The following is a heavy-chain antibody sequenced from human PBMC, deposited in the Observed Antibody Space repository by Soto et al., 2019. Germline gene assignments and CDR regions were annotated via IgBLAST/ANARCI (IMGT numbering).Heavy chain of an antibody. J-gene: IGHJ6*02. CDR2: ISWNSGSI. V-gene: IGHV3-9*01. D-gene: IGHD2-2*01. Sequence: GGSLRLSCAASGFTFDDYAMHWVRQAPGKGLEWVSGISWNSGSIGYADSVEGRFTISRDNAKNSLYLQMNSLRAEDTALYYCAKDILGVVPAASFYGMDVWGQGTTVTVSS. CDR1: GFTFDDYA. CDR3: AKDILGVVPAASFYGMDV.